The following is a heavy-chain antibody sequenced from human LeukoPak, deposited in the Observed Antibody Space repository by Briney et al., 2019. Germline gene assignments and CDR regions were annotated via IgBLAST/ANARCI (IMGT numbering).Heavy chain of an antibody. CDR2: IYYSGST. J-gene: IGHJ6*04. CDR1: GGSISSYY. CDR3: ARVGEVSFYYYYGMDA. V-gene: IGHV4-59*01. Sequence: SETLSLTCTVSGGSISSYYWSWIRQPPGKGLEWIGYIYYSGSTNYNPSLKSRVTISVDTSKNQFSLKLSSVTAADTAVYYCARVGEVSFYYYYGMDAWGKGTTVTVSS.